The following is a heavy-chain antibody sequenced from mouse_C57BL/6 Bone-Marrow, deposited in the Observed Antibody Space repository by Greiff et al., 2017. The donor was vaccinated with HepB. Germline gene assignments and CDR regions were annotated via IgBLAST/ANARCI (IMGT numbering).Heavy chain of an antibody. V-gene: IGHV1-72*01. Sequence: QVQLQQPGAELVKPGASVKLSCKASGYTFTSYWMHWVKQRPGRGLEWIGRIDPNSGGTKYNEKFKSKATLTVDKPSSTAYMQLSSLTSEDSAVYYCAVPQYCGSSLPYAMDYWGQGTSVTVSS. CDR1: GYTFTSYW. CDR3: AVPQYCGSSLPYAMDY. D-gene: IGHD1-1*01. J-gene: IGHJ4*01. CDR2: IDPNSGGT.